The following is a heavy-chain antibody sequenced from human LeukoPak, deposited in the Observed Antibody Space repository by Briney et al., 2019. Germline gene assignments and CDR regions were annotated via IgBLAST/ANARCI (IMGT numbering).Heavy chain of an antibody. Sequence: PGGSLRLSCAGSGFTFSDFYMNWIRQAPAKGLEWLAYISPSGSYTTYADSVKGRFVISRGNTKNSVSLHMNTLTADDTAVYFCASDQVSGVFDYWGQGARVTVSS. CDR3: ASDQVSGVFDY. J-gene: IGHJ4*02. CDR1: GFTFSDFY. D-gene: IGHD5/OR15-5a*01. V-gene: IGHV3-11*05. CDR2: ISPSGSYT.